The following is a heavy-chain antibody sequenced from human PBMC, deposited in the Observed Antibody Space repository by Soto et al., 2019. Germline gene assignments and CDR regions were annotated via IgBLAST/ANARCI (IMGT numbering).Heavy chain of an antibody. CDR3: ARVPMSDGYNHPSAY. D-gene: IGHD5-12*01. CDR2: IIHIFGTA. V-gene: IGHV1-69*01. CDR1: GGTFSSYA. J-gene: IGHJ4*02. Sequence: QVQLVQSGAEVNKPGSSVKVSCKASGGTFSSYAISWVRQAPGQGLEWMGGIIHIFGTANYAQKFQGRVTITADESTSTAYMELSSLRSEDTAVYYCARVPMSDGYNHPSAYWGQGTLVTVSS.